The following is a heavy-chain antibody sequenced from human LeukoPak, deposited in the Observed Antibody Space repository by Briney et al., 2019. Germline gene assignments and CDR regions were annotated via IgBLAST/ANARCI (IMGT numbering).Heavy chain of an antibody. CDR1: GFTFSSYG. D-gene: IGHD6-6*01. CDR2: IRYDGSNK. V-gene: IGHV3-30*02. CDR3: AKDRRLAARPDWFDP. J-gene: IGHJ5*02. Sequence: GGSLRLSCAASGFTFSSYGMHWVRQAPGKGLEWVAFIRYDGSNKYYADSVKGRFTISRDNSKNTLYLRMNSLRAEDTAVYYCAKDRRLAARPDWFDPWGQGTLVTVSS.